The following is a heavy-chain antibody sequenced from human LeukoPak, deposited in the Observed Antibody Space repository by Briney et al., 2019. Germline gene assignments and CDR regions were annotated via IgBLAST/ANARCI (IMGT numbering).Heavy chain of an antibody. V-gene: IGHV3-48*01. CDR3: ARVSGYDSSGYYLPDYFDY. Sequence: GGSLRLSCAASGFTFSSYSMNWVRQAPGKGLEWVSYISSSSSTIYYADSVKGRSTISRDNAKNSLYLQMNSLRAEDTAVYYCARVSGYDSSGYYLPDYFDYWGQGTLVTVSS. CDR1: GFTFSSYS. CDR2: ISSSSSTI. J-gene: IGHJ4*02. D-gene: IGHD3-22*01.